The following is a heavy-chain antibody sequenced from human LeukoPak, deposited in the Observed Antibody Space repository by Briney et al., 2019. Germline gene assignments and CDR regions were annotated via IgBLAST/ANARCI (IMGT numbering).Heavy chain of an antibody. CDR3: ARDKSPLSPSTIGY. D-gene: IGHD3-16*01. CDR1: GFTFSSYS. J-gene: IGHJ4*02. Sequence: PGGSLRLSCAASGFTFSSYSMNWVRQAPGKGLEWVSSISSSSSYIYYADSVKGRFTISRDNAKNSLYLQMNSLRAEDTAVYYCARDKSPLSPSTIGYWGQGTLVTVSS. CDR2: ISSSSSYI. V-gene: IGHV3-21*01.